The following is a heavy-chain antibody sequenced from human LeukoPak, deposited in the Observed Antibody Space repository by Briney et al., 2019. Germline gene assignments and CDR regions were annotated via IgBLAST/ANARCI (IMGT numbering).Heavy chain of an antibody. V-gene: IGHV1-69*05. Sequence: SVQVSFKASGGTFSSYAISWVRPAPGQGLEWMGGIIPIFGTANYAQKFQGRVTITTDESTSTAYMELSSLRSEDTAVYYCARGDLVGATWLPLDYWGQGTLVTVSS. CDR2: IIPIFGTA. CDR1: GGTFSSYA. J-gene: IGHJ4*02. D-gene: IGHD1-26*01. CDR3: ARGDLVGATWLPLDY.